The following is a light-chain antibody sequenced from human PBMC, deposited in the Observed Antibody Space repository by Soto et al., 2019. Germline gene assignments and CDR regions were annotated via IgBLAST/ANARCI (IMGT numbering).Light chain of an antibody. CDR3: QQYSVYWT. J-gene: IGKJ1*01. V-gene: IGKV1-5*01. Sequence: IQMLQSHYTLPASAADRVTITCRASQSISSWLAWYQQKPGEAPKLLIYDVSSLESGVPSRFSGSGSGTEFTLTISSLQPDDFATYYYQQYSVYWTFGQGTKVDSK. CDR2: DVS. CDR1: QSISSW.